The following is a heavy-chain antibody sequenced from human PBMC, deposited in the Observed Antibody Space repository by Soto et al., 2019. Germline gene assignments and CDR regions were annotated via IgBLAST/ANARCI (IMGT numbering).Heavy chain of an antibody. CDR1: GYTFTTQP. V-gene: IGHV1-3*01. CDR2: INPGNGYT. J-gene: IGHJ4*02. CDR3: ARAPVGGTFDY. Sequence: ASVKVSCKASGYTFTTQPIHWVRQAPGQRLEWMGWINPGNGYTEYSEKFQGRVIITRDTSVSTAYTELSSLRSEDTATYYCARAPVGGTFDYWGQG. D-gene: IGHD1-1*01.